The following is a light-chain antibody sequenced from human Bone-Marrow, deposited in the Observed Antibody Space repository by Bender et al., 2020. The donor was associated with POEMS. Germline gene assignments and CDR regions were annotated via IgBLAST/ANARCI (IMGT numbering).Light chain of an antibody. V-gene: IGLV1-40*01. CDR3: QSYDSDLNGWV. CDR1: SSNIGARYD. Sequence: QSVLTQPPSVSGAPGQRVTISCTGTSSNIGARYDVHWYQQLPKTAPKLLIYANTNRPSGVPDRFSGSKSGTSASLAINGLRAEDEADYYCQSYDSDLNGWVFGGGTKLTVL. CDR2: ANT. J-gene: IGLJ3*02.